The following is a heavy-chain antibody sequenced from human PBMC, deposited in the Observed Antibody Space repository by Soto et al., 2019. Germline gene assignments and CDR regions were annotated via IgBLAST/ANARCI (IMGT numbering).Heavy chain of an antibody. Sequence: EVQLVESGGGLIQPGGSLKLSCAASGFTVGNNYMSWVRQAPGKGLEWVSLFYSTGTTKYADSVKGRFTVSRDNAKNTLYLQMNSLRAEDTAVYYCAKDGRGSGSHYNSFGYWGQGTLVTVSS. CDR2: FYSTGTT. CDR3: AKDGRGSGSHYNSFGY. D-gene: IGHD3-10*01. CDR1: GFTVGNNY. J-gene: IGHJ4*02. V-gene: IGHV3-53*01.